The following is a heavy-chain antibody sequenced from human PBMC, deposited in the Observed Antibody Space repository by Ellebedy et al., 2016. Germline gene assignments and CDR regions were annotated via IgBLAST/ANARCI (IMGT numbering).Heavy chain of an antibody. D-gene: IGHD3-16*01. Sequence: ASVKVSCKASGYTFSNYDINWVRQATGQGLEWMGWMNPISGNTGFAQRFQGRVTMTRDTSKSTAYMELSSLRSEDTAVYYCARAPGGEVPDFDACHIWGQGTMVTVSS. CDR2: MNPISGNT. CDR1: GYTFSNYD. CDR3: ARAPGGEVPDFDACHI. J-gene: IGHJ3*02. V-gene: IGHV1-8*01.